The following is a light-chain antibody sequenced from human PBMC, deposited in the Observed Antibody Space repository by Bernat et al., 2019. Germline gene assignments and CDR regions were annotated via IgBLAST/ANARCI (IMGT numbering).Light chain of an antibody. CDR2: KDS. CDR3: QSTDNSGTYF. J-gene: IGLJ1*01. V-gene: IGLV3-25*03. Sequence: SYELTQPPSVSVSPGQTARITCSGDALAQQYTYWYQQKSGQAPVVLIYKDSERPSGIPERISGSRAGTTVTLTISGVQPEDKADYYCQSTDNSGTYFFETGNKVTVL. CDR1: ALAQQY.